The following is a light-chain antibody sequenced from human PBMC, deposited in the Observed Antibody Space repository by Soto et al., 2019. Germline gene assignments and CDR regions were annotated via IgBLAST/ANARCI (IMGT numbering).Light chain of an antibody. CDR1: QSVIRH. CDR2: GAY. J-gene: IGKJ3*01. CDR3: KQYHMCLFP. V-gene: IGKV3-15*01. Sequence: MKHALVTVALSARESPTLSCRASQSVIRHFAWYQQHPGQGHRRLIAGAYTRATGIPDRFSGSGSGTELTLDVSSLQSGDFAVYCCKQYHMCLFPFGPG.